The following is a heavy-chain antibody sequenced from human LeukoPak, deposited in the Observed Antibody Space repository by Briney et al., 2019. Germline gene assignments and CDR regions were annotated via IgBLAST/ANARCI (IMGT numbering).Heavy chain of an antibody. CDR2: IYYSGST. Sequence: PSETLSLTCTVSGGSISSSSYYWGWIRQPPGKGLEWIGSIYYSGSTSYNPSLKSRVTISVDTSKNQFSLKLSSGTAADTAVYYCARDRKNQDAFDICGQGTMVTVSS. CDR3: ARDRKNQDAFDI. J-gene: IGHJ3*02. D-gene: IGHD1-14*01. V-gene: IGHV4-39*02. CDR1: GGSISSSSYY.